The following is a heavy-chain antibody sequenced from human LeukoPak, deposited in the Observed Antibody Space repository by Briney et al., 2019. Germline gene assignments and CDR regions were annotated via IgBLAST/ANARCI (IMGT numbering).Heavy chain of an antibody. J-gene: IGHJ4*02. V-gene: IGHV4-59*01. CDR3: ARPRYSDGYFDY. CDR2: IYYSGST. CDR1: GGSISSYY. D-gene: IGHD5-18*01. Sequence: SETLSLTCTVSGGSISSYYWSWIRQPPGKGLEWIGYIYYSGSTNYNPSLKSRVTISVDTSKNQFSLKLSSVTAADTAAFYCARPRYSDGYFDYWGQGTLGTVSS.